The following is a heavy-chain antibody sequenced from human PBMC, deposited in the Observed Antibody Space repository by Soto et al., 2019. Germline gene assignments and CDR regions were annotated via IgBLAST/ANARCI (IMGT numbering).Heavy chain of an antibody. CDR2: IYPDDSDT. D-gene: IGHD6-13*01. J-gene: IGHJ6*02. Sequence: GESLKISCKVSGYSFTSHWIGWVRQMSGKGLEWMGTIYPDDSDTRYSPSFQGQVTISADKSISTAYLQWSSLKASDTAMYYCARHMEAAAGQFYYYYGMDVWGQGATVTVSS. V-gene: IGHV5-51*01. CDR1: GYSFTSHW. CDR3: ARHMEAAAGQFYYYYGMDV.